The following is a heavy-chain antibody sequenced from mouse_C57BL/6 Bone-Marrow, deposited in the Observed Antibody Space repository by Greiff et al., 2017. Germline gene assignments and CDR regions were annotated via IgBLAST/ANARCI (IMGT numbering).Heavy chain of an antibody. CDR3: VRPRYSGFAY. D-gene: IGHD2-12*01. V-gene: IGHV10-1*01. CDR1: GFSFNTYA. CDR2: IRSKSNNYAT. Sequence: EVKVVESGGGLVQPKGSLKLSCAASGFSFNTYAMNWVRQAPGKGLEWVARIRSKSNNYATYYADSVKDSFTISRDDSESMLYLQMNNLKTEDTAMYYCVRPRYSGFAYWGQGTLVTVSA. J-gene: IGHJ3*01.